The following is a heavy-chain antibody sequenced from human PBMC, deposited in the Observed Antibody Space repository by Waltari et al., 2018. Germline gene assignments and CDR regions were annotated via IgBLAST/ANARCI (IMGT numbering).Heavy chain of an antibody. CDR2: IYYSGST. Sequence: QLQLQESGPGLVKPSETLSLTCTVSGGSISSSSYYWGWIRKPPGKGLEWIGGIYYSGSTYYNPSLKSRVTISVDTSKNQFSLKLSFVTAADTAVYYCARDMITFGGVIENWFDPWGQGTLVTVSS. CDR1: GGSISSSSYY. V-gene: IGHV4-39*07. J-gene: IGHJ5*02. CDR3: ARDMITFGGVIENWFDP. D-gene: IGHD3-16*02.